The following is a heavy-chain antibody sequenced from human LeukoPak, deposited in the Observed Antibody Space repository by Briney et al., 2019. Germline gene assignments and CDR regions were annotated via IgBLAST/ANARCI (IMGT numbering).Heavy chain of an antibody. CDR1: GGSISSSSYY. J-gene: IGHJ6*02. CDR3: AMVTPNNYYGMDV. D-gene: IGHD4-23*01. CDR2: IYYSGST. Sequence: SETLSLTCTVSGGSISSSSYYWGWIRQPPGKGLEWIGSIYYSGSTYYNPSLKSRVTISVDTSKNQFSLKLSSVTAADTAVYYCAMVTPNNYYGMDVWGQGTTVTVSS. V-gene: IGHV4-39*01.